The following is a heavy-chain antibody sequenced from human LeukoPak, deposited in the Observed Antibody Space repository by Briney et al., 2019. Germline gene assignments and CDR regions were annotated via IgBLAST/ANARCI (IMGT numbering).Heavy chain of an antibody. Sequence: ASVKLSCKASGYTFTSYGISWLRQAPGQGLESMGCITAYNGNTNYAQKLQGRVTMTTDTSTSTAYMELRSLRSDDTAVYYCARGATVVTLTGGPLTYYMDVWGKGTTVTVSS. J-gene: IGHJ6*03. CDR1: GYTFTSYG. CDR2: ITAYNGNT. V-gene: IGHV1-18*01. CDR3: ARGATVVTLTGGPLTYYMDV. D-gene: IGHD4-23*01.